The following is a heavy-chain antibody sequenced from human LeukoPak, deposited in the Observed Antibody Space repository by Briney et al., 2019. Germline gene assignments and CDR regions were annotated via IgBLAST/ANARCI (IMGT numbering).Heavy chain of an antibody. J-gene: IGHJ6*03. CDR3: ARAPGYCSSTSCGGGYYMDV. D-gene: IGHD2-2*01. V-gene: IGHV3-9*01. CDR2: ISWNSGSI. Sequence: GGSLRLSCAASGFTFDDYAMHWVRQAPGKGLEWVSGISWNSGSIGYADSVKGRFTISRDNAKNTLYLQMNSLRAEDTAVYYCARAPGYCSSTSCGGGYYMDVWGKGTTVTISS. CDR1: GFTFDDYA.